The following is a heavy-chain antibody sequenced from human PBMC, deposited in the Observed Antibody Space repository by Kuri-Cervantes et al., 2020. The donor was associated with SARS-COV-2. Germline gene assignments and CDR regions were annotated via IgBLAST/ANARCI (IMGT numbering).Heavy chain of an antibody. CDR1: GFTFSNYA. CDR2: ISGSGGTT. D-gene: IGHD3-22*01. CDR3: ASGRIYDSSGYSPGGFDY. J-gene: IGHJ4*02. V-gene: IGHV3-23*01. Sequence: GESLKISCGASGFTFSNYAMSWVRQAPGKGLEWVSVISGSGGTTYYADSVKGRFTVSRDNSKNTLYLQMNSLRAEDTAVYYCASGRIYDSSGYSPGGFDYWGQGTLVTVSS.